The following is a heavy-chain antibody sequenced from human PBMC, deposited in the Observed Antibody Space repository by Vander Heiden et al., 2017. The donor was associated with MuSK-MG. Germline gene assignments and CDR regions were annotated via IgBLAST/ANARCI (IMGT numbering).Heavy chain of an antibody. CDR3: ARVAALMGYALETYFDY. CDR1: GGSISSSSYY. V-gene: IGHV4-39*07. D-gene: IGHD2-8*01. J-gene: IGHJ4*02. CDR2: IYYSGST. Sequence: QLQLQESGPGLVKPSETLSLTCTVPGGSISSSSYYWGWIRQPPGKGLEWIGSIYYSGSTYYNPSLKSRVTISVDTSKNQFSLKLSSVTAADTAVYYCARVAALMGYALETYFDYWGQGTLVTVSS.